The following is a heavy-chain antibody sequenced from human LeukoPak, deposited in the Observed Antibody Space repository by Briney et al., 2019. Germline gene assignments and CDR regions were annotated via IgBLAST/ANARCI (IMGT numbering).Heavy chain of an antibody. J-gene: IGHJ6*02. CDR2: IYYSGST. V-gene: IGHV4-31*03. Sequence: SETLSLTCTVSGGSISSGGYYWSWIRQHPGKGLEWIGYIYYSGSTYYNPSLKSRVTISVDTSKNQFSLKLSSVTAADTAVYYCARGSLVPAAILYYYGMDVWGQGTTVTASS. D-gene: IGHD2-2*01. CDR1: GGSISSGGYY. CDR3: ARGSLVPAAILYYYGMDV.